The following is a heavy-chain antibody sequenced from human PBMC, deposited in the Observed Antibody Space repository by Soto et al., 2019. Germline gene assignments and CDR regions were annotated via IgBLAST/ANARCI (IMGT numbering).Heavy chain of an antibody. CDR3: ITDPGQWLID. CDR1: GFTFSRHA. Sequence: GGSLRLSCTASGFTFSRHAMTWVRQAPGKGLEWVSGLSDSGGSIYYADSVKGRFTISRDNSMNTLYLQMNTLRAEDTAIYYCITDPGQWLIDWGPGTLVTISS. J-gene: IGHJ4*02. D-gene: IGHD6-19*01. CDR2: LSDSGGSI. V-gene: IGHV3-23*01.